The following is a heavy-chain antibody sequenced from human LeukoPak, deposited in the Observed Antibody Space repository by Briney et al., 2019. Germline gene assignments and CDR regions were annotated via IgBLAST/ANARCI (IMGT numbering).Heavy chain of an antibody. D-gene: IGHD6-13*01. CDR1: GGTFSSYA. V-gene: IGHV1-69*04. J-gene: IGHJ3*02. CDR2: IIPILGIA. CDR3: ARAEQLVRAFDI. Sequence: ASVKVSCKSSGGTFSSYAISWVRQAPGQGLEWMGRIIPILGIANYAQKFQGRVTITADKSTSTAYMELSSLRSEDTAVYYCARAEQLVRAFDIWGQGTMVTVSS.